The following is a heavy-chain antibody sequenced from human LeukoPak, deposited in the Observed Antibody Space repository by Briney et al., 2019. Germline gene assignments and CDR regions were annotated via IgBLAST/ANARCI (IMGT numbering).Heavy chain of an antibody. V-gene: IGHV4-38-2*02. CDR2: INHSGST. CDR1: GYSISSGYY. Sequence: PSETLSLTCTVSGYSISSGYYWGWIRQPPGKGLEWIGEINHSGSTNYNPSLKSRVTISVDTSKNQFSLKMTSVTAADTAFYFCARSEINDYMNYWGQGMPVTVSS. CDR3: ARSEINDYMNY. D-gene: IGHD4-11*01. J-gene: IGHJ4*02.